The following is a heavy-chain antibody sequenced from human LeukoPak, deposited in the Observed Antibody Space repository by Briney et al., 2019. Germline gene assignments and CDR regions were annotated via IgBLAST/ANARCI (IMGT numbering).Heavy chain of an antibody. CDR3: TTSKDHYSHH. Sequence: GGSPRLSCAASGFIFSDSWMTWVRQSPGKGLQWVASIHQDAGEKQYVDSVRGRFTISGDNAKNSLYLQMNSLRVEDTAMYYCTTSKDHYSHHWGQGTLVTVSS. J-gene: IGHJ4*02. V-gene: IGHV3-7*05. CDR1: GFIFSDSW. CDR2: IHQDAGEK.